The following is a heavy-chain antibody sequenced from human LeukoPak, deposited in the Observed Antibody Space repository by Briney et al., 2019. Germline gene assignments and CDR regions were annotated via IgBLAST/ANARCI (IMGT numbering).Heavy chain of an antibody. D-gene: IGHD2-2*01. CDR3: ARYCSSTSCRWFDP. J-gene: IGHJ5*02. CDR1: GGSIITSSYY. CDR2: IYYSGNT. V-gene: IGHV4-39*07. Sequence: SETLSLTCTVSGGSIITSSYYWGWIRQPPGTGLEWIGSIYYSGNTYYNPSLKSRVSISVHTSQNQFSLKLSSVTAADTAVYYCARYCSSTSCRWFDPWGQGTLVTVSS.